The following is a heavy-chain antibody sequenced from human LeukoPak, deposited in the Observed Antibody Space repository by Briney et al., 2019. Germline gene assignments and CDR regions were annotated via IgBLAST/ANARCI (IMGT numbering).Heavy chain of an antibody. CDR2: MNPNSGNT. D-gene: IGHD3-9*01. V-gene: IGHV1-8*01. J-gene: IGHJ4*02. CDR1: GYTFTSKY. CDR3: ARGRVLRYFDWLSPQGY. Sequence: ASVKVSCKASGYTFTSKYMHWVRQATGQGLEWMGWMNPNSGNTGYAQKFQGRVTMTRNTSISTAYMELSSLRSEDTAVYYCARGRVLRYFDWLSPQGYWGQGTLVTVSS.